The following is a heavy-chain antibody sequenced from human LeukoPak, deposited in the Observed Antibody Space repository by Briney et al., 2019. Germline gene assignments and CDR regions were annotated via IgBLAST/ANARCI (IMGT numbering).Heavy chain of an antibody. CDR2: ISGSGGST. V-gene: IGHV3-23*01. D-gene: IGHD2-15*01. CDR3: ARVVVAATQHFDY. J-gene: IGHJ4*02. Sequence: GGSLRLSCAASGFTFSSYATSWVRQAPGKGLEWVSAISGSGGSTYYADSVKGRFTISRDNSKNTLYLQMNSLRAEDTAVYYCARVVVAATQHFDYWGQGTLVTVSS. CDR1: GFTFSSYA.